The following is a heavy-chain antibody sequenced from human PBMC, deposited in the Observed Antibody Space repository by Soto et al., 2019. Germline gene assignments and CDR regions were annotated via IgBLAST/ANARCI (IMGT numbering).Heavy chain of an antibody. CDR1: GYTFSSNA. V-gene: IGHV1-3*05. J-gene: IGHJ4*02. Sequence: QVQLVQSGAEEKKPGASVRVSCTASGYTFSSNAIYWVRQAPGQRLEWMGWINPAYGNTKYSQKLQGRLTITRDTSASTAYMELSSLKSEDTAVYYCARIVYDSSGYNRYFDYWGQGTLVTVSS. CDR2: INPAYGNT. D-gene: IGHD3-22*01. CDR3: ARIVYDSSGYNRYFDY.